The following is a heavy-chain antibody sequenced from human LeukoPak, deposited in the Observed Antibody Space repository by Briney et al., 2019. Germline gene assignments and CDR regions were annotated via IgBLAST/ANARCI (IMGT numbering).Heavy chain of an antibody. V-gene: IGHV1-18*01. Sequence: ASVKVSCKASGYTFTSYGISWVRQAPGQGLEWMGWISAYNGNTNYAQKLQGRVTMTTDTSTSTAYMELRSLRSDDTAVYYCARWVSLEYGDYAEDLDYWGQGTLVTVSS. CDR1: GYTFTSYG. D-gene: IGHD4-17*01. CDR2: ISAYNGNT. CDR3: ARWVSLEYGDYAEDLDY. J-gene: IGHJ4*02.